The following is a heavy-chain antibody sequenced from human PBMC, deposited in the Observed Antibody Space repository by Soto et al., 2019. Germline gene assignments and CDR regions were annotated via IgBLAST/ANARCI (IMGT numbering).Heavy chain of an antibody. Sequence: GGALRLSCAASWFTVSSIYMSWVRQAPGRGLEWVSVIYSDGSTYYADSVKGRFTISRHNSKNTLYLQMNSLRAEDTAVYYCTPGPHYWGQGTLVTVSS. J-gene: IGHJ4*02. CDR2: IYSDGST. V-gene: IGHV3-53*04. CDR1: WFTVSSIY. CDR3: TPGPHY.